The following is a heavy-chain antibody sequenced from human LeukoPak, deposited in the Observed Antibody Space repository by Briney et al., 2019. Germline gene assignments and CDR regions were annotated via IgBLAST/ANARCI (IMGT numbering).Heavy chain of an antibody. CDR3: ARERLLHYFDC. V-gene: IGHV3-21*01. J-gene: IGHJ4*02. CDR2: ISSSSSYI. D-gene: IGHD2-15*01. CDR1: GFTFSSYS. Sequence: GGSLRLSCAASGFTFSSYSMNWVRQAPGKGLEWVSSISSSSSYIYYADSVKGRFTISRDNAKNSLYLQMNSLRAEDTAVYYCARERLLHYFDCWGQGTLVTVSS.